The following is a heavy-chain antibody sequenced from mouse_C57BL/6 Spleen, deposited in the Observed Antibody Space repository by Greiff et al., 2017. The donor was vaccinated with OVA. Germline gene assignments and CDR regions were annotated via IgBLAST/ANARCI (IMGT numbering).Heavy chain of an antibody. V-gene: IGHV1-59*01. CDR1: GYTFTSYW. J-gene: IGHJ2*01. D-gene: IGHD1-1*01. CDR2: IDPSDSYT. CDR3: ARFITTVVEDY. Sequence: QVQLQQPGAELVRPGTSVKLSCKASGYTFTSYWMHWVKQRPGQGLEWIGVIDPSDSYTNYNQKFKGKATLTVDTSSSTAYMQLSSLTSEDSAVYYGARFITTVVEDYWGQGTTLTVSS.